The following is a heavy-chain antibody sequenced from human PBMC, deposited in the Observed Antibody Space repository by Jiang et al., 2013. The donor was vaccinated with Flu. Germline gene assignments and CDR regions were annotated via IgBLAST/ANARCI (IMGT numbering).Heavy chain of an antibody. CDR2: IIPILGIA. J-gene: IGHJ3*02. V-gene: IGHV1-69*04. Sequence: GAEVKKPGSVGEGLLQGFWRHLQQLCYQLGATGPGQGLEWMGRIIPILGIANYAQKFQGRVTITADKSTSTAYMELSSLRSEDTAVYYCARERLGIVGVNGAFDIWGQGTMVTVSS. CDR3: ARERLGIVGVNGAFDI. CDR1: RHLQQLC. D-gene: IGHD1-26*01.